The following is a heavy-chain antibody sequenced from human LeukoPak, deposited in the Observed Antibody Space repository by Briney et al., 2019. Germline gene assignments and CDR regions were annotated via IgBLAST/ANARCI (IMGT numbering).Heavy chain of an antibody. D-gene: IGHD2-21*01. CDR1: GFSLSTSGMC. J-gene: IGHJ4*02. Sequence: SGPALVKPTQTLTLTCTFSGFSLSTSGMCASWIRQPPGKALEWLARIDWDDDKYYSTSLKTRLTISKDTSKNQVVLTMTNMDPVDTATYYCARTGDYSRHFDSWGQGTLVTVSS. CDR2: IDWDDDK. V-gene: IGHV2-70*11. CDR3: ARTGDYSRHFDS.